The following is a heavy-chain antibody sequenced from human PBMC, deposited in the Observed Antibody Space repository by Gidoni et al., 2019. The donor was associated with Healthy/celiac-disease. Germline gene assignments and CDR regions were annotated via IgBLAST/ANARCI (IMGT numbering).Heavy chain of an antibody. CDR1: GYTFTSYA. D-gene: IGHD3-22*01. CDR2: INAGNGNT. V-gene: IGHV1-3*01. J-gene: IGHJ5*02. CDR3: AREGGVVGRKGPPGYNWFDP. Sequence: QVQLVQSGAEVKTPGASVKVSCKASGYTFTSYAMHWVRQAPGQRLEWMGWINAGNGNTKYSQKFQGRVTITRDTSASTAYMELSSLRSEDTAVYYCAREGGVVGRKGPPGYNWFDPWGQGTLVTVSS.